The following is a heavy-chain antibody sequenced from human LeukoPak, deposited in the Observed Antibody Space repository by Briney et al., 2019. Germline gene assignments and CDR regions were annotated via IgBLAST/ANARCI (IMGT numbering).Heavy chain of an antibody. CDR1: GFTFNTYS. V-gene: IGHV3-48*01. J-gene: IGHJ6*03. D-gene: IGHD5-12*01. CDR2: ISSSSATI. CDR3: ARGYLIVATRGYYYSYMDV. Sequence: GGSLRLSCAASGFTFNTYSMNWVRQAPGKGLERVSYISSSSATIYYADSVKGRFTISRDKAKNSLYLQMDSLRAEDTAVYYCARGYLIVATRGYYYSYMDVWGKGTTVTVSS.